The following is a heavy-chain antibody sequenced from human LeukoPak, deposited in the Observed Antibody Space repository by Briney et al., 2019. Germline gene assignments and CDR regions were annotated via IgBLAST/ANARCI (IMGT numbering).Heavy chain of an antibody. J-gene: IGHJ6*02. V-gene: IGHV3-9*01. CDR1: GYSFKDYG. CDR2: INWNGGGT. CDR3: AKHLTATNTYIFFGLDV. Sequence: GGSLRLSRAATGYSFKDYGMHWVRQPPGKGLEWVSAINWNGGGTDYADSVKGRFTIFRDNAKNSLYLQLSSLRPEDTALYYCAKHLTATNTYIFFGLDVWGQGTSVTVSS. D-gene: IGHD1-26*01.